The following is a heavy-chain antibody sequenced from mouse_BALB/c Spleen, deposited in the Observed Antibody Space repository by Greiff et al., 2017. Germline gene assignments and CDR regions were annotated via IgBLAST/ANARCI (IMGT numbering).Heavy chain of an antibody. V-gene: IGHV5-12-1*01. CDR3: ARQYGNYFDY. Sequence: EVQLVESGGGLVKPGGSLKLSCAASGFAFSSYDMSWVRQTPEKRLEWVAYISSGGGSTYYPDTVKGRFTISRDNAKNTLYLQMSSLKSEDTAMYYCARQYGNYFDYWGQGTTLTVSS. D-gene: IGHD2-10*02. J-gene: IGHJ2*01. CDR1: GFAFSSYD. CDR2: ISSGGGST.